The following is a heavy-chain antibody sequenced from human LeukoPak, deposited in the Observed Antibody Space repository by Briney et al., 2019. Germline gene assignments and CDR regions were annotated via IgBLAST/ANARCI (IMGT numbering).Heavy chain of an antibody. Sequence: PSETLSLTCAVYGGSFSGYYWSWVRQPPGKGLEWIGEINHSGSTNYNPSLRSRVTISVDTSKNQFSLRLRSVTAADTAVYYCASHPKRRYCSGGSCYSASFDYWGQGTLVTVSS. CDR2: INHSGST. J-gene: IGHJ4*02. D-gene: IGHD2-15*01. CDR3: ASHPKRRYCSGGSCYSASFDY. V-gene: IGHV4-34*01. CDR1: GGSFSGYY.